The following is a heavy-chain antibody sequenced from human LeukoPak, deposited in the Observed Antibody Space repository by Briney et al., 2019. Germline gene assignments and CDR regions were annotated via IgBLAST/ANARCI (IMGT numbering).Heavy chain of an antibody. V-gene: IGHV1-18*01. D-gene: IGHD6-13*01. CDR1: GYTFRSHG. CDR3: AREADTNSWYRPAFRLLDV. CDR2: ISPYKDET. Sequence: ASVKVSCKASGYTFRSHGTYWVRQAPGQGLGWMGWISPYKDETNYARMFRDRVIMTTETSTTTAYMELRGLTSDDTAVYFCAREADTNSWYRPAFRLLDVWGQGTLVTVSS. J-gene: IGHJ4*02.